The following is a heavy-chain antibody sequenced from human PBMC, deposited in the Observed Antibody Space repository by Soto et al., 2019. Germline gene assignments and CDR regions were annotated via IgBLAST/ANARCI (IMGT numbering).Heavy chain of an antibody. J-gene: IGHJ4*02. CDR3: AKGSGSYSYFDY. CDR2: ISYDGSNK. D-gene: IGHD1-26*01. Sequence: VGSLRLSCAASGFTFSSYGMHWVRQAPGKGLEWVAVISYDGSNKYYADSVKGRFTISRDNSKNTLYLQMNSLRAEDTAVYYCAKGSGSYSYFDYWGQGTLVTVSS. V-gene: IGHV3-30*18. CDR1: GFTFSSYG.